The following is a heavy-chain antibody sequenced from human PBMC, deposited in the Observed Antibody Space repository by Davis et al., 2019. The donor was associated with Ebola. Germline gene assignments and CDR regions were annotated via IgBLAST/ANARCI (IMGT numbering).Heavy chain of an antibody. Sequence: PGGSLRLSCTASGFTFGDYAMSWFRQAPGKGLEWISYISSSGDTIYYADSVKGRFTISRDNAKNALFLQMNSLRDEDTAIYYCARDRFGDYAIDSWGQGTLVTVSS. V-gene: IGHV3-48*02. CDR2: ISSSGDTI. J-gene: IGHJ5*01. CDR3: ARDRFGDYAIDS. D-gene: IGHD4-17*01. CDR1: GFTFGDYA.